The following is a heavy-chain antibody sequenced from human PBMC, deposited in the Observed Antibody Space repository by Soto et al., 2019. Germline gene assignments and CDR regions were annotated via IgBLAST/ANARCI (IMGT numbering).Heavy chain of an antibody. Sequence: PGGSLRLSCTASGFTFGDYAMSWVRQAPGKGLEWVGFIRSKAYGGTTEYAASVKGRFTISRDDSKSIAYLQMNSMKTEDTAVYYCTRGGTAIVSYYYYYGMDVWGQGTTVTVSS. CDR3: TRGGTAIVSYYYYYGMDV. V-gene: IGHV3-49*04. CDR1: GFTFGDYA. J-gene: IGHJ6*01. D-gene: IGHD5-18*01. CDR2: IRSKAYGGTT.